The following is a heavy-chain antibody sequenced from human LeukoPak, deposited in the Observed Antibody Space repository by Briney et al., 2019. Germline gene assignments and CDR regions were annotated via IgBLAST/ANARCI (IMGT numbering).Heavy chain of an antibody. CDR1: GFTFSTYA. CDR3: ARARSSYGYGDAFDI. V-gene: IGHV3-30*04. D-gene: IGHD5-18*01. Sequence: GGSLRLSCAASGFTFSTYAMHWVRQAPGKGLEWVAVISYDGSSKYYADSVKGRFTISRDNSKNTLYLQINSLRAEDTAVYYCARARSSYGYGDAFDIWGQGTMVTVSS. CDR2: ISYDGSSK. J-gene: IGHJ3*02.